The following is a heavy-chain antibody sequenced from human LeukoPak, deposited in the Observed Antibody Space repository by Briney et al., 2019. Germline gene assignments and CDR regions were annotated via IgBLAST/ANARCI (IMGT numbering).Heavy chain of an antibody. CDR1: GFTFDDYA. Sequence: PGGSLRLSCAASGFTFDDYAMHWVRQAPGKGLEWVSGISWNSGSIGYADSVKGRFTISRDNAKNTLYLQMNSLRAEDTAVYYCARAGQYYDSSGYYYYWYYYGMDVWGQGTTVTVSS. V-gene: IGHV3-9*01. J-gene: IGHJ6*02. D-gene: IGHD3-22*01. CDR2: ISWNSGSI. CDR3: ARAGQYYDSSGYYYYWYYYGMDV.